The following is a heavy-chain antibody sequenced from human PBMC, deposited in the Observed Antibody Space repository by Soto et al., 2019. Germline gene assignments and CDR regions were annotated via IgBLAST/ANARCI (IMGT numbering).Heavy chain of an antibody. V-gene: IGHV3-21*01. J-gene: IGHJ4*02. D-gene: IGHD4-17*01. CDR3: ARRYGDYSSLDY. CDR1: GFTFTTYT. Sequence: EVQLVESGGGLVTPGGSLRLSCAASGFTFTTYTMNWVRQAPGKGLEWLSSIRSSGSYFYYADSVKGRFTISRDNAKNSLLLQMNRLKAEDAAVYYGARRYGDYSSLDYWGQGTLVAVSS. CDR2: IRSSGSYF.